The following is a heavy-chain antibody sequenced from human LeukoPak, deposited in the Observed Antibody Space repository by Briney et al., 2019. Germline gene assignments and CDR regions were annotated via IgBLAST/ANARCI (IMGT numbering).Heavy chain of an antibody. D-gene: IGHD5-12*01. CDR3: WHSGYESGLDY. CDR1: GVSITSGNW. J-gene: IGHJ4*02. Sequence: SESLSLTCGVSGVSITSGNWWSWVRQPPGKGLEWIGEIYHSGSINYNPSLKSRVTISVDKSKNQFSLKLNSVTAADTAVYYCWHSGYESGLDYWGQGTLVTVSS. CDR2: IYHSGSI. V-gene: IGHV4-4*02.